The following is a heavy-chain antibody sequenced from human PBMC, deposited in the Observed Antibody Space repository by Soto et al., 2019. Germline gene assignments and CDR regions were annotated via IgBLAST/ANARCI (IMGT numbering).Heavy chain of an antibody. V-gene: IGHV4-59*08. D-gene: IGHD5-12*01. J-gene: IGHJ4*02. Sequence: SETLSLTCTVSGDSISSYYWSWIRHPPGKGLEWIGYIYYSGSTKYNPSLESRVTISVDTSKNQFSMKLTSVTAADTAVYYCARHLRRDGYNYYFDYWGQGTRVT. CDR1: GDSISSYY. CDR2: IYYSGST. CDR3: ARHLRRDGYNYYFDY.